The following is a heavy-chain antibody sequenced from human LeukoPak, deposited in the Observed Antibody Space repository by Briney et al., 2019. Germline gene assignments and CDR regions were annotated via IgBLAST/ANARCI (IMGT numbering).Heavy chain of an antibody. V-gene: IGHV4-34*01. J-gene: IGHJ4*02. Sequence: SETLSLTCAVYGGSFSGYYWSWIRQPPGKGLEWIGEINHSGSTNYNPSLKSRVTISVDTSKNQFSLKLSSVTAADTAVYYCARGVGKYYYDSSGYYLDGWGQGTLVTVSS. CDR1: GGSFSGYY. CDR2: INHSGST. CDR3: ARGVGKYYYDSSGYYLDG. D-gene: IGHD3-22*01.